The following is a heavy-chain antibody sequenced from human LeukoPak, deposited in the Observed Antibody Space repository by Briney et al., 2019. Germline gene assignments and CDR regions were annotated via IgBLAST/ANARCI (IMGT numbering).Heavy chain of an antibody. Sequence: ASVKVSCKASGGTFSSYAISWVRQAPGQGLEWMGRIIPILGIANYARKFQGRVTITADKSTSTAYMELSSLRSEDTAVYYCAKDTALDHYYSYGMDVWGQGTTVTVAS. CDR3: AKDTALDHYYSYGMDV. V-gene: IGHV1-69*04. J-gene: IGHJ6*02. CDR2: IIPILGIA. CDR1: GGTFSSYA. D-gene: IGHD5-18*01.